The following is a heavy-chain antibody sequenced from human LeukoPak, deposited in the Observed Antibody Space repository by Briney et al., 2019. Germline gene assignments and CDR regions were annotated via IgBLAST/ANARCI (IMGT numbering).Heavy chain of an antibody. Sequence: GGSLRLSCAASGFTFSSYGMNWVRQAPGKGLEWLSYISSSSNTIYYADSVKGRFTISRDNAKNSLYLQVNSLRAEDTAVYYCARQQPSQYFDYWGQGTLVTVSS. CDR3: ARQQPSQYFDY. V-gene: IGHV3-48*04. CDR1: GFTFSSYG. D-gene: IGHD6-13*01. J-gene: IGHJ4*02. CDR2: ISSSSNTI.